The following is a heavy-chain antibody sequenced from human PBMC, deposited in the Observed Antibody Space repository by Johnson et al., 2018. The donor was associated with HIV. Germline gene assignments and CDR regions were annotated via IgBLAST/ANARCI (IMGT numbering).Heavy chain of an antibody. Sequence: VQLVESGGGLVQPGGSLRLSCAASGFTFSGTWMKWVRQAPGKGLEWVANIKEDGSEKYYVDSVRGRFTISRDNAKNLLYLQMNSLRVEDTAVYYCARPIARGASNIWGQGTMVTVSS. D-gene: IGHD1-26*01. V-gene: IGHV3-7*05. CDR2: IKEDGSEK. CDR3: ARPIARGASNI. J-gene: IGHJ3*02. CDR1: GFTFSGTW.